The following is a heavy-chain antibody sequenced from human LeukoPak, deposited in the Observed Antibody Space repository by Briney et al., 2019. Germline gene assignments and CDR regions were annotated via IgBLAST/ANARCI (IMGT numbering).Heavy chain of an antibody. CDR1: GYTFTSYG. CDR2: ISAYNGNT. CDR3: ARLEAGYSSGWYSDY. V-gene: IGHV1-18*01. Sequence: ASVKVSCKASGYTFTSYGISWVRQAPGQGLEWMGWISAYNGNTNYAQKLQGRVTMTTDTSTSAAYMELRSLRSDDTAVYYCARLEAGYSSGWYSDYWGQGTLVTVSS. J-gene: IGHJ4*02. D-gene: IGHD6-19*01.